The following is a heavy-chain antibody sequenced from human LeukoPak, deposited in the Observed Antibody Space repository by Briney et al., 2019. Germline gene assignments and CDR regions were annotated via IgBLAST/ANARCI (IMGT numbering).Heavy chain of an antibody. CDR2: IAGSDSTI. D-gene: IGHD1-14*01. V-gene: IGHV3-48*03. J-gene: IGHJ4*02. CDR1: GFDFSAYE. CDR3: TTLGYHLDS. Sequence: GGSLRLSCAASGFDFSAYEMNWVRQAPGKGLEWVSYIAGSDSTIYYADSVKGRFTISRDNAKNSLYPQMNSLRAEDTALYYCTTLGYHLDSWGQGTLVTVSS.